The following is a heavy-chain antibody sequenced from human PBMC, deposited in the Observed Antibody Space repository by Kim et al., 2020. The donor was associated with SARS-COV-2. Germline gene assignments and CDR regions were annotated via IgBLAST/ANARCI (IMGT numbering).Heavy chain of an antibody. CDR3: ASSDFWSGYSLKYYYYGMDV. Sequence: GESLKISCKGSGYSFTSYWIGWVRQMPGKGLEWMGIIYPGDSDTRYSPSFQGQVTISADKSISTAYLQWSSLKASDTAMYYCASSDFWSGYSLKYYYYGMDVWGQGTTGTVSS. CDR1: GYSFTSYW. V-gene: IGHV5-51*01. CDR2: IYPGDSDT. D-gene: IGHD3-3*01. J-gene: IGHJ6*02.